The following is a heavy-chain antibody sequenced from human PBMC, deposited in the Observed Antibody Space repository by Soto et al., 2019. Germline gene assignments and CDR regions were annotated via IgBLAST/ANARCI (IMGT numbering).Heavy chain of an antibody. Sequence: KESGPTLVKPTQTLTLTCTFSGFSLSTSGVAVGWIRQPPGKALDWLALIYWDDDKRYSPSLKSRLTITKDTSQNQVILTVTNMDPVDTATYYCAHCRRDRGIITPSYWGQGTLVTVSS. V-gene: IGHV2-5*02. D-gene: IGHD3-10*01. CDR2: IYWDDDK. CDR1: GFSLSTSGVA. J-gene: IGHJ4*02. CDR3: AHCRRDRGIITPSY.